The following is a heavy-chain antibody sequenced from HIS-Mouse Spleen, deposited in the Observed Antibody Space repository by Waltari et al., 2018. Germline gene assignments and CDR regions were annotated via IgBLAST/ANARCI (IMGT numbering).Heavy chain of an antibody. CDR1: GFTFSSYG. CDR2: ISYDGSNK. V-gene: IGHV3-30*18. J-gene: IGHJ4*02. Sequence: QVQLVESGGGVVQPGRSLRLSCAASGFTFSSYGMPWVRQATGKGLEWVAVISYDGSNKYYAESVKGRFTISRDNSKNTLYLQMNSLRAEDTAVYYCAKASSGWLDYWGQGTLVTVSS. CDR3: AKASSGWLDY. D-gene: IGHD6-19*01.